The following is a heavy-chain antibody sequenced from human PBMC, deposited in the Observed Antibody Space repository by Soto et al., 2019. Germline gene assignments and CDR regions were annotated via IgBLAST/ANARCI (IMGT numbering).Heavy chain of an antibody. CDR3: ARFRGDAFEI. CDR2: ISPDGTIP. V-gene: IGHV3-74*01. D-gene: IGHD3-10*01. Sequence: EVQLVESGGGLVQPGGSLRLSCAVSGFTFSNYWMHWVRQAPGKGLVWVSTISPDGTIPDYTDSVKGRLAISRDNAKSTLFLQINSLRPEVTAVYYCARFRGDAFEIWGQGTMVTVSS. CDR1: GFTFSNYW. J-gene: IGHJ3*02.